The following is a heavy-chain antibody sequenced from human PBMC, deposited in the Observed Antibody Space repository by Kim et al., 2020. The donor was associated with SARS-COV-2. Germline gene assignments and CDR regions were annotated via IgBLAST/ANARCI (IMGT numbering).Heavy chain of an antibody. J-gene: IGHJ3*02. CDR2: IRSKANSCAT. D-gene: IGHD1-1*01. Sequence: GGSLRLSCAASGFTFSDSAMHWVRQASGKGLEWVGRIRSKANSCATAYAASVKGRFTISRDDSKNTAYLQMNNLKTEDTAVYYCTTVPGTTLAFWGAFVIWGQATMVTVSS. CDR3: TTVPGTTLAFWGAFVI. V-gene: IGHV3-73*01. CDR1: GFTFSDSA.